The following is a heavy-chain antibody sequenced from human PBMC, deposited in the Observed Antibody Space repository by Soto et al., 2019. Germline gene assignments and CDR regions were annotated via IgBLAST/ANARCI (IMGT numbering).Heavy chain of an antibody. CDR2: IYSGGSK. J-gene: IGHJ6*03. CDR3: VFGGVVIMDYFYYMDV. CDR1: GFTVSSNY. Sequence: EVQLVESGGGLVQPGGSLRLSCAASGFTVSSNYMSWVRQAPGKGLEWVSVIYSGGSKYYADSVNGRFTISRDNSKNTLHLQMNSLRAEDTAVYYCVFGGVVIMDYFYYMDVWGKGTTVTVSS. V-gene: IGHV3-66*01. D-gene: IGHD3-3*01.